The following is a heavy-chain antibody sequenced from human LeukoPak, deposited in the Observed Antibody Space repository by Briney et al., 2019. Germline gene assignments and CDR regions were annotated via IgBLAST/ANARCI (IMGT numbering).Heavy chain of an antibody. CDR3: ASVLYCGADCYSGRYFFDY. CDR1: GYTFTSYD. J-gene: IGHJ4*02. CDR2: INPSGDST. V-gene: IGHV1-46*01. D-gene: IGHD2-21*02. Sequence: GASVEVSCKASGYTFTSYDMHWVRQAPGQGLEWMGIINPSGDSTSYAQKFQGRVTMARDTSTSTVYMELSSLRSEDTAVYYCASVLYCGADCYSGRYFFDYWGQGTLVTVSS.